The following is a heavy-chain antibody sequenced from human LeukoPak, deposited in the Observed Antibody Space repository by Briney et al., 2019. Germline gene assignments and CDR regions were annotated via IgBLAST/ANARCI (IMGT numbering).Heavy chain of an antibody. CDR1: GFTFSSYS. J-gene: IGHJ4*02. V-gene: IGHV3-21*01. Sequence: GGSLRLSCAAYGFTFSSYSMNWVRQAPGKGLEWVSSISTSSSYIYYADSVKGRFTISRDNAKNSLYLQMKSLRAEDTAVYYCARDRESSSWFDYWGQGTLVTVSS. CDR2: ISTSSSYI. D-gene: IGHD6-13*01. CDR3: ARDRESSSWFDY.